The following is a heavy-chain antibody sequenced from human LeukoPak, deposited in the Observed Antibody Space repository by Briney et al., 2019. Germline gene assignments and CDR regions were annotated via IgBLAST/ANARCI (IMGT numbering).Heavy chain of an antibody. J-gene: IGHJ6*03. CDR1: GGSISSYY. CDR3: ARGGPPGYYYDYYMDV. Sequence: PSETLSLTCTVSGGSISSYYWSWIRQTPGKGLEWIGYIYYSGSTNFNPSLKSRVTISVDTSKNQFSLKMSSVTAADTAVYFCARGGPPGYYYDYYMDVWGKGTTVTVSS. CDR2: IYYSGST. V-gene: IGHV4-59*01.